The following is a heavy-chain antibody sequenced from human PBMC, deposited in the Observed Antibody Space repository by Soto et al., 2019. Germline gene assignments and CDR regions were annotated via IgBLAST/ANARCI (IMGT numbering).Heavy chain of an antibody. J-gene: IGHJ4*02. Sequence: GGSLRLSCAASGFTVSNNYMSWVRQAPWKGLEWVSVIYTGGYTNYADSVKGRFTISRDSSKNTLYLQMDSLRAEDTAVYYCAREAIIVIAAPEYYFDYWGQGTLVTVSS. V-gene: IGHV3-66*01. CDR3: AREAIIVIAAPEYYFDY. D-gene: IGHD3-22*01. CDR2: IYTGGYT. CDR1: GFTVSNNY.